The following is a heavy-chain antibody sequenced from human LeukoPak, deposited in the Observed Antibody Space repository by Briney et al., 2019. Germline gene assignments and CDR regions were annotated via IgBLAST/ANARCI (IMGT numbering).Heavy chain of an antibody. CDR3: AKERRVTDFWSGYPRGAFDI. CDR1: GFTFSSYG. CDR2: IRYDGSNK. J-gene: IGHJ3*02. V-gene: IGHV3-30*02. D-gene: IGHD3-3*01. Sequence: GGSLRLSCAASGFTFSSYGMHWVRQAPGKGLEWVAFIRYDGSNKYYADSVKGRFTISRDNSKNTLYLQMNSLRAEDMALYYCAKERRVTDFWSGYPRGAFDIWGQGTMFTVSS.